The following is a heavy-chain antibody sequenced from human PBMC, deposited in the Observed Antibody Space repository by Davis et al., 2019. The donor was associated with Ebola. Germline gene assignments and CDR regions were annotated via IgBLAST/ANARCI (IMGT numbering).Heavy chain of an antibody. CDR1: GYTFTSYN. CDR2: ISVDKGNT. Sequence: ASVKVSCKASGYTFTSYNINWVRQAPGQGLEWMGWISVDKGNTRYTQNLQGRVTMTTDTSTSTAYMEMTSLRSEDTAVYYCGRDAWYTVRGIADYLDYWGQGTPITVSS. D-gene: IGHD3-10*01. V-gene: IGHV1-18*04. CDR3: GRDAWYTVRGIADYLDY. J-gene: IGHJ4*02.